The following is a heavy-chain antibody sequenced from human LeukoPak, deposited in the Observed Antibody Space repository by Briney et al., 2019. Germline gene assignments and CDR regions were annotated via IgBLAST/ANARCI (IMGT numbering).Heavy chain of an antibody. D-gene: IGHD4-17*01. CDR2: ISAYSGHT. J-gene: IGHJ4*02. V-gene: IGHV1-18*01. Sequence: PMASVKVSCKASGYTFTSYGISWVRQAPGQGLEWMGWISAYSGHTNYAQKLQGRVTMTTDASTSTAYMELRSLRSDDTAVYYCATDVAYGDYVGYFDNWGQGTLVTVSS. CDR1: GYTFTSYG. CDR3: ATDVAYGDYVGYFDN.